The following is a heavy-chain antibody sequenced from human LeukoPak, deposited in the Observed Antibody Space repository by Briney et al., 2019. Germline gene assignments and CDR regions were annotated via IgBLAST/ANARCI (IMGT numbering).Heavy chain of an antibody. CDR1: GGSISSYY. Sequence: PSETLSLTCTVSGGSISSYYWSWIRQPPGKGLEWIGYIYYSGSTNYNPSLKSRVTISVDTSKNQFSLKLSSVTAADTAVYHCARDNLGYCSGGSCYSDWFDPWGQGTLVTVSS. V-gene: IGHV4-59*01. CDR3: ARDNLGYCSGGSCYSDWFDP. CDR2: IYYSGST. D-gene: IGHD2-15*01. J-gene: IGHJ5*02.